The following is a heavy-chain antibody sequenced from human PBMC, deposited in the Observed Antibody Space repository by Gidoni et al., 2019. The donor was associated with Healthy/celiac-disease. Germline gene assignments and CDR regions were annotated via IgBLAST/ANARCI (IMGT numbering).Heavy chain of an antibody. CDR1: GYY. J-gene: IGHJ6*02. CDR3: ARDRAAAPSYGMDV. V-gene: IGHV4-38-2*02. CDR2: SYHSGST. Sequence: GYYWGWIRQPPGKGLEWIGSSYHSGSTYYNPSLKSRVTISVDTSKNQFSLKLSSVTAADTAVYYCARDRAAAPSYGMDVWGQGTTVTVSS. D-gene: IGHD6-13*01.